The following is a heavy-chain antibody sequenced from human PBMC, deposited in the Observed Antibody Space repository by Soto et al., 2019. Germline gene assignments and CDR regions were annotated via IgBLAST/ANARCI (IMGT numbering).Heavy chain of an antibody. CDR1: GFTFMSYS. V-gene: IGHV3-48*02. J-gene: IGHJ6*02. CDR2: ISSSSSTI. Sequence: VVTLRLSCAASGFTFMSYSMNWVRQAPGKGLEWVSYISSSSSTIYYADSVKGRFTISRDNAKNSLYLQMNCLRDEDTAVYYCARDFRYSSGWAPQRELAGHGMDVWGQGTTVTVSS. CDR3: ARDFRYSSGWAPQRELAGHGMDV. D-gene: IGHD6-19*01.